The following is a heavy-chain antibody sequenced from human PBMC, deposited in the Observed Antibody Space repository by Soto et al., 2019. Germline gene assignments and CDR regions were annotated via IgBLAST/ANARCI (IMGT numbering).Heavy chain of an antibody. V-gene: IGHV3-21*01. D-gene: IGHD4-17*01. CDR3: ALSHTVTTDY. Sequence: PGGSLRLSCAASGFTFSSYSMNWVRQAPGKGLEWVSSISSSSSYIYYADSVKGRFTISRDNAKNTLYLQMNSLRAEDTAVYYCALSHTVTTDYWGQGTLVTVSS. CDR1: GFTFSSYS. J-gene: IGHJ4*02. CDR2: ISSSSSYI.